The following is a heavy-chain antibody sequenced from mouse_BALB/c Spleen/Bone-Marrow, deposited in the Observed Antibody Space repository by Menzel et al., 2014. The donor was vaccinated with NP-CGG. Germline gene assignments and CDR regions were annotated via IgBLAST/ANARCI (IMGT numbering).Heavy chain of an antibody. CDR2: IYPYNGGT. Sequence: EVQLQQSGPELVKPGASAKISCKASGYTFTDYNMHWVKPSHGKSLEWIGYIYPYNGGTGYNQKFKSKATLTVDNSSSTAYMELRSLTSEDSAVYYCARLDGYYVAMDYWGQGTSVTVSS. CDR1: GYTFTDYN. D-gene: IGHD2-3*01. CDR3: ARLDGYYVAMDY. V-gene: IGHV1S29*02. J-gene: IGHJ4*01.